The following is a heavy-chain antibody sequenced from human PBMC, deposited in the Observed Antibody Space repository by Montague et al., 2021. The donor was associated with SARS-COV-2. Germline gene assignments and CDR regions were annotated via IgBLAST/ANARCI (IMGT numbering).Heavy chain of an antibody. V-gene: IGHV6-1*01. CDR1: GDRVSSNRAT. J-gene: IGHJ4*02. Sequence: CAISGDRVSSNRATWNWIRQSPPTALELLGRTYYRTMWKSDYAXXXIGGIAINPDTSKNQFSLQLGSVTPEDTALYYCVGGIEAAGSYDYWGQGTLVTVSS. D-gene: IGHD6-13*01. CDR3: VGGIEAAGSYDY. CDR2: TYYRTMWKS.